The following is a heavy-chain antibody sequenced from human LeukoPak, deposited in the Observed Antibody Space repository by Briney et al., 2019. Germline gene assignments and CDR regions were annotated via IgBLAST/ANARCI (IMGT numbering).Heavy chain of an antibody. CDR2: ISYDGSNK. J-gene: IGHJ6*02. Sequence: GRSLRLSCAASGFTFSGYGMHWVRQAPGKGLEWVAVISYDGSNKYYADSVKGRFTISRDNSKNTLYLQMNSLRAEDTAVYYCAKATPGSYYGMDVWGQGTTVTVSS. D-gene: IGHD6-19*01. V-gene: IGHV3-30*18. CDR1: GFTFSGYG. CDR3: AKATPGSYYGMDV.